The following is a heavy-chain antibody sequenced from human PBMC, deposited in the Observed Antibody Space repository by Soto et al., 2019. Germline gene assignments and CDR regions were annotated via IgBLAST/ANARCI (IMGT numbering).Heavy chain of an antibody. CDR1: GGSISSYY. J-gene: IGHJ5*02. D-gene: IGHD1-20*01. V-gene: IGHV4-59*01. CDR2: IFYSGST. CDR3: ARDGATEGIT. Sequence: QVQLQESGPGLVKPSETLSLTCTVSGGSISSYYWSWIRQPPGKGLEWIGYIFYSGSTNYNPSLXSXAXIXXDTSKSQFSLRLSSVTAADTAVYYCARDGATEGITWGQGTLVTVSS.